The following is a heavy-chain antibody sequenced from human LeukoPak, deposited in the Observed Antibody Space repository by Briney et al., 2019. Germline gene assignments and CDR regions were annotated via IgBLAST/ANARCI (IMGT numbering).Heavy chain of an antibody. J-gene: IGHJ3*02. CDR3: ARDGSIVGAHDAFDI. CDR2: ISYDGSNK. CDR1: GFTFSDFY. V-gene: IGHV3-30-3*01. D-gene: IGHD1-26*01. Sequence: PGGSLRLSCAASGFTFSDFYMSWVRQAPGKGLEWVAVISYDGSNKYYADSVKGRFTISRDNSKNTLYLQMNSLRAEDTAVYYCARDGSIVGAHDAFDIWGQGTMVTVSS.